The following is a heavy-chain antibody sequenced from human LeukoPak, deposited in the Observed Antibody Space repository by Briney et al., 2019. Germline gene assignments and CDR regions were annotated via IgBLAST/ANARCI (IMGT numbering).Heavy chain of an antibody. CDR1: GFTFDDYT. D-gene: IGHD3-10*01. J-gene: IGHJ6*02. V-gene: IGHV3-43*01. Sequence: GGSLRLSCAASGFTFDDYTMHWVRQAPGKGLEWVSLISWDGGSTYYADSVKGRFTISSDNSKNSLYLQMNSLRTEDTALYYCAKDKTPRYYGSGNYYYYGMDVWGQGTTVTVSS. CDR2: ISWDGGST. CDR3: AKDKTPRYYGSGNYYYYGMDV.